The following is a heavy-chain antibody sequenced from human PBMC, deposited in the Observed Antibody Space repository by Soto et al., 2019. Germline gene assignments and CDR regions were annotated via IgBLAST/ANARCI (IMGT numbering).Heavy chain of an antibody. J-gene: IGHJ6*02. CDR1: GFTFDDYT. D-gene: IGHD3-10*01. CDR2: ISWDGGST. Sequence: VQLVESGGVVVQPGGSLRLSCAASGFTFDDYTMHWVRQAPGKGLEWVSLISWDGGSTYYADSVKGRFTISRDNSKNSLYLQMNSLRTEDTALYYCARDGSGSYDDYYYGMDVWGQGTTVTVSS. V-gene: IGHV3-43*01. CDR3: ARDGSGSYDDYYYGMDV.